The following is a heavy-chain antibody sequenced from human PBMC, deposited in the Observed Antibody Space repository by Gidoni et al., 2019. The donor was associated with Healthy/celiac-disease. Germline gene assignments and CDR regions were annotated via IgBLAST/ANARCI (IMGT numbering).Heavy chain of an antibody. J-gene: IGHJ4*02. CDR2: IKQDGSEK. CDR3: ARDYCSGGSCRLDY. V-gene: IGHV3-7*03. Sequence: EVQLVESGGGLVQPGGSLRLSCAASGFTFSSYWMSWVRQAPGKGLEWVANIKQDGSEKYYVDSVKGRFTISRDNAKNSLYLQMNSLRAEDTAVYYCARDYCSGGSCRLDYWGQGTLVTVSS. CDR1: GFTFSSYW. D-gene: IGHD2-15*01.